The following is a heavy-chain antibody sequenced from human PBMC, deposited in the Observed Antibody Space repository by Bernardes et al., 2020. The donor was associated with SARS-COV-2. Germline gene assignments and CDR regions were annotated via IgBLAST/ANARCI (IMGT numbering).Heavy chain of an antibody. CDR2: IYYSGST. CDR3: ASTAARPEYYFDY. CDR1: GGSISSHY. J-gene: IGHJ4*02. Sequence: SETLSLTCTVSGGSISSHYWSWIRQPPGKGLEWIGYIYYSGSTNYNPSLKSRVTISVDTSKNQFSLKLSSVTAADTAVYYCASTAARPEYYFDYWGQGTLVTVSS. D-gene: IGHD2-2*01. V-gene: IGHV4-59*11.